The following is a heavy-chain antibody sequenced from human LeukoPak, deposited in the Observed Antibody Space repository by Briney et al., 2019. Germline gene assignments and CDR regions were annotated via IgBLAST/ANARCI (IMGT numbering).Heavy chain of an antibody. D-gene: IGHD3-10*01. Sequence: SQTLSLTCAISGDSVSSNSAAWNWIRRSPSRGLEWLGRTYYRSKWYNDYAVSVKSRIFINSDTSKNQFSLQLNSVTPEDTAVYYCARGTGTFDYWGQGTLVTVSS. V-gene: IGHV6-1*01. J-gene: IGHJ4*02. CDR1: GDSVSSNSAA. CDR2: TYYRSKWYN. CDR3: ARGTGTFDY.